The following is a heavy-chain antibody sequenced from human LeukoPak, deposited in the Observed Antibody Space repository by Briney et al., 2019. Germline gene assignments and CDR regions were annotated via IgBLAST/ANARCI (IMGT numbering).Heavy chain of an antibody. D-gene: IGHD6-19*01. J-gene: IGHJ4*02. CDR1: GFTFSSYG. Sequence: GGSLRLSCAASGFTFSSYGMHWVRQSPGKGLEWVAGISYDGSIKYYADSVKGRFTISRDNSKTTLYLQMNSLRAEDTAVYYCAKDKAVAVAGPIDYWGQGTLVTASS. CDR3: AKDKAVAVAGPIDY. V-gene: IGHV3-30*18. CDR2: ISYDGSIK.